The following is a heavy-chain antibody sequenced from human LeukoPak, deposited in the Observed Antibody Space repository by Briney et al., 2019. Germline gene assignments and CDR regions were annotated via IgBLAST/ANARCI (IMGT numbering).Heavy chain of an antibody. V-gene: IGHV1-69*05. D-gene: IGHD6-19*01. Sequence: SVKVSCKASGGTFSSYAISWVRQAPGQGLEWMGGIIPIFGTANYAQKFQGRVTITTDESTSTAYMELSRLRSEDTAVDYCARDGRWGIAVAGSRGHNRYFDLWGRGTLVTVSS. J-gene: IGHJ2*01. CDR3: ARDGRWGIAVAGSRGHNRYFDL. CDR1: GGTFSSYA. CDR2: IIPIFGTA.